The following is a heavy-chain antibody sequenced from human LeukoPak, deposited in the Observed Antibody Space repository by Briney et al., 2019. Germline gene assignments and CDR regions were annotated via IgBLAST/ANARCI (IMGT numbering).Heavy chain of an antibody. D-gene: IGHD3-22*01. Sequence: SETLSLTCTVSGGSISSSSYYWGWIRQPSGKGLEWIGSIYYSGSTYYNPSLKSRVTISVDTSKNQFSLKLSSVTAADTAVYYCARDQAYYYDSSGYSFGDAFDIWGQGTMVTVSS. CDR2: IYYSGST. J-gene: IGHJ3*02. CDR1: GGSISSSSYY. V-gene: IGHV4-39*07. CDR3: ARDQAYYYDSSGYSFGDAFDI.